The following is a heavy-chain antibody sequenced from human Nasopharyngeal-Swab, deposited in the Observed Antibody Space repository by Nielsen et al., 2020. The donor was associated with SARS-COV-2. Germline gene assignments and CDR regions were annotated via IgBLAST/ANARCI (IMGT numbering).Heavy chain of an antibody. CDR3: AGEVVAATKYYYYGMDV. Sequence: SETLSLTCAVYGGSLSGYYWSWIRQPPGKGLEWIGEINHSGSTNYNPSLKSRVTISVDTSKNQFSLKLGSVTAADTAVYYCAGEVVAATKYYYYGMDVWGQGTTVTVSS. J-gene: IGHJ6*02. V-gene: IGHV4-34*01. D-gene: IGHD2-15*01. CDR2: INHSGST. CDR1: GGSLSGYY.